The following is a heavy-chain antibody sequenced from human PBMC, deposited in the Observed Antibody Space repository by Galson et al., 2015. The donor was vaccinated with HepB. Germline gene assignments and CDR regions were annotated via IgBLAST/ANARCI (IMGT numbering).Heavy chain of an antibody. CDR1: GGSFSGYY. CDR2: INHSGST. CDR3: ARTLAFYLDY. Sequence: SETLSLTCAVYGGSFSGYYWSWIRQPPWKGLEWIGEINHSGSTNYNPSLKSRVTISVDTSKNQFSLKLSSVTAADTAVYYCARTLAFYLDYWGQGTLVTVSS. D-gene: IGHD2/OR15-2a*01. J-gene: IGHJ4*02. V-gene: IGHV4-34*01.